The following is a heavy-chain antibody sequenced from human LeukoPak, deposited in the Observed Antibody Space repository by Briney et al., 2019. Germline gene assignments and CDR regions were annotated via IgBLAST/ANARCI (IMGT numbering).Heavy chain of an antibody. V-gene: IGHV3-23*01. CDR1: GLTFSSYG. D-gene: IGHD1-26*01. J-gene: IGHJ6*02. CDR2: ISGSGSST. CDR3: AKGGLSGTYYYYGMDV. Sequence: LPGGSLRLSCAASGLTFSSYGMSWVRQAPGKGLEWVSAISGSGSSTYYGDSVKGRFTISRDNSKNTLYLQMNSLRAEDTAVYYCAKGGLSGTYYYYGMDVWGQGTTVTVSS.